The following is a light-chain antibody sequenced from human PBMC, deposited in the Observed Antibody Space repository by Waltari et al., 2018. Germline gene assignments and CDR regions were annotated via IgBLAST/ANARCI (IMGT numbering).Light chain of an antibody. CDR2: DAS. V-gene: IGLV3-21*02. Sequence: SYWLFQPPSVSVAPGQTARITCGGKDSGSKSEQWYQQKPGQAPVLVVSDASDRPSGIPERFAGSKPGNTATLTINRVEAGDEADYYCQVWDNFSNHVIFGGGTKLTVL. CDR3: QVWDNFSNHVI. J-gene: IGLJ2*01. CDR1: DSGSKS.